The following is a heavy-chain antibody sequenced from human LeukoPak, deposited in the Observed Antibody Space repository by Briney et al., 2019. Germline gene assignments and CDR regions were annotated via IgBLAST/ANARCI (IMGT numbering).Heavy chain of an antibody. Sequence: ASXKVXCKASGYTFTCYYMHWGRQAPGQGREWMGWINPNSGGTNYAQKFQGRGTITRDTSISTAYMELSRLRSDDTAVYYCAGGAVKATNWFDHWGQGTLVTVSS. CDR3: AGGAVKATNWFDH. V-gene: IGHV1-2*02. CDR2: INPNSGGT. J-gene: IGHJ5*02. CDR1: GYTFTCYY.